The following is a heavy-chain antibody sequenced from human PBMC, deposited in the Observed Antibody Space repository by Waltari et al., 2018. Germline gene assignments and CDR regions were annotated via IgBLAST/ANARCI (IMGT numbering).Heavy chain of an antibody. J-gene: IGHJ5*02. Sequence: QVQLQQWGAGLLKPSETLSLTCAVYGGSFSGYYWSWIRQPPGKGLEWIGESNHSGGTNYNPSLKSRVTIAVDTSKNQFSLKLRSVTAADTAVYYCARGSPLGQNWFDPWGQGTLVSVSS. CDR3: ARGSPLGQNWFDP. V-gene: IGHV4-34*01. CDR2: SNHSGGT. CDR1: GGSFSGYY.